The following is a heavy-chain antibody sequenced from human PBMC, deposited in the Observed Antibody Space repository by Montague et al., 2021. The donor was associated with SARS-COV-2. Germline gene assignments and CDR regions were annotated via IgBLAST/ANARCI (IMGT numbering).Heavy chain of an antibody. V-gene: IGHV3-7*01. Sequence: SLRLSCAASGFTFVGYWMSWVRQPPGKGLEWVAHIKNDGSEKYYVDPVKGRFTIPRDNAKNSLYLQMNSLRAEDTAVYYCARPRGCSGGRCSNFDYWGQGTLVPVSS. D-gene: IGHD2-15*01. CDR1: GFTFVGYW. CDR2: IKNDGSEK. J-gene: IGHJ4*02. CDR3: ARPRGCSGGRCSNFDY.